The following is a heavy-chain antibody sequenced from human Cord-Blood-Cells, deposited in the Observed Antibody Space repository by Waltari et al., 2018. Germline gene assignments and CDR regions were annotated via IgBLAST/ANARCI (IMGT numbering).Heavy chain of an antibody. CDR2: SKSKTDGGTT. Sequence: EVQLVESGGGLVKPGGSLRLSCAAYGFTFSNAWMSWVRHAPRKGLEWVGRSKSKTDGGTTDYAEPVKGRFTISRDDSKNTLYLQMNSLKTEDTAVYYCTTDWYSSSWYGAFDIWGQGTMVTVSS. CDR3: TTDWYSSSWYGAFDI. V-gene: IGHV3-15*01. J-gene: IGHJ3*02. CDR1: GFTFSNAW. D-gene: IGHD6-13*01.